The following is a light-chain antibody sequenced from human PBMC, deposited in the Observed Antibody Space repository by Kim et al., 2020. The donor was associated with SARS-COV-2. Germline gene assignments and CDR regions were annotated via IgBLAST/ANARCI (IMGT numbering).Light chain of an antibody. CDR1: SGHTSYA. V-gene: IGLV4-69*01. J-gene: IGLJ2*01. CDR3: QTWGTGIV. Sequence: GASVKLTCTLSSGHTSYAIAWHQQQPEKGPRYLMKLSSDGSHTRGDGIPDRFSGSSSGAERYLIISSLQSDDEADYYCQTWGTGIVFGGGTQLTVL. CDR2: LSSDGSH.